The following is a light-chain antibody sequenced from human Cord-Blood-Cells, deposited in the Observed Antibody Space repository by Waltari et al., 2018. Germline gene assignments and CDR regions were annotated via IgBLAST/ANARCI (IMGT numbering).Light chain of an antibody. CDR3: QSYDSSLSGSV. V-gene: IGLV1-40*01. J-gene: IGLJ3*02. Sequence: QSVLTPPPSVSGAPGPRVPIPCTGRSSNLRAGSDVHWYQQLPGTAPKLLIYGNSNRPSGVPDRFSGSKSGTSASLAITGLQAEDEADYYCQSYDSSLSGSVFGGGTKLTVL. CDR2: GNS. CDR1: SSNLRAGSD.